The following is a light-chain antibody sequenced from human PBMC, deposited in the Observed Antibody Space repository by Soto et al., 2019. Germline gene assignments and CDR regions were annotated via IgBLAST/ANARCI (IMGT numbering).Light chain of an antibody. CDR2: GAS. CDR1: QSVSSSY. V-gene: IGKV3-20*01. J-gene: IGKJ1*01. CDR3: QQYGSSPPWT. Sequence: EIVLTQSPGTLSFSPGERATLSCRASQSVSSSYLAWYQQKPGQAPRLLIYGASSRATGIPDRFSGSGSGTNFTLTISRLEPVDFAVYYCQQYGSSPPWTFGQGTKVDI.